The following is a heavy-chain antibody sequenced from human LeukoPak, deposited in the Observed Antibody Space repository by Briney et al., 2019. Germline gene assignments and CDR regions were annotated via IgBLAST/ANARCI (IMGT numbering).Heavy chain of an antibody. CDR3: AKGLHSSSWYLVFDY. Sequence: QPGGSLRLSCAASGFTFSSYAMSWVRQAPGKVLEWVSAISGSGGSTYYADSVKGRFTISRDNSKNTLYLQMNSLRAEDTAVYYCAKGLHSSSWYLVFDYWGQGTLVTVSS. D-gene: IGHD6-13*01. CDR1: GFTFSSYA. V-gene: IGHV3-23*01. J-gene: IGHJ4*02. CDR2: ISGSGGST.